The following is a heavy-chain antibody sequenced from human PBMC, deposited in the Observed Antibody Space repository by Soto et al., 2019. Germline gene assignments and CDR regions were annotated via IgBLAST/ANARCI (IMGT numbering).Heavy chain of an antibody. Sequence: ASVKVSCKASGNTFTNFGVTWVRQAPGQGLEWMGWISAYTDDPNYAQKFQGRVTMTIDTSTSTAYLDLRSLTSDDTAVYYCARVIPAAEDWFDPWGQGTLVTV. J-gene: IGHJ5*02. V-gene: IGHV1-18*01. D-gene: IGHD2-2*01. CDR2: ISAYTDDP. CDR1: GNTFTNFG. CDR3: ARVIPAAEDWFDP.